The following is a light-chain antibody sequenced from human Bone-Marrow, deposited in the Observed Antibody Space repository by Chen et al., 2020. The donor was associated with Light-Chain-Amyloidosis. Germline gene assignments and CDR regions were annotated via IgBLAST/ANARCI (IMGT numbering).Light chain of an antibody. CDR3: QSYQGSSQGV. CDR1: SGSIATNY. V-gene: IGLV6-57*01. CDR2: EDD. J-gene: IGLJ3*02. Sequence: NFMLTQPHSVSESPGKTVIISCTRSSGSIATNYVQRYQQRPGSSPTTVIYEDDQRPSGVPDRFSGSIDRSSNSASLTISGLNTEDEADYYCQSYQGSSQGVFGGGTKLTVL.